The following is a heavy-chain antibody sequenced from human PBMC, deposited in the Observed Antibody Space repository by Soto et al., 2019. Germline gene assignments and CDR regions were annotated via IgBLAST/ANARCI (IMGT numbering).Heavy chain of an antibody. D-gene: IGHD2-21*01. J-gene: IGHJ4*02. CDR2: IIPVLEKA. CDR3: ARGATAGDSAVHY. V-gene: IGHV1-69*02. CDR1: GGTFSTYT. Sequence: QVQLVQSGAEVKKPGSSVKVSCKTSGGTFSTYTLSWVRQAPGQGLEWMGRIIPVLEKADYAQRFQGRLTITADRSTSTANMELSSLSSEDTAIYYCARGATAGDSAVHYWGQGTLVSVSS.